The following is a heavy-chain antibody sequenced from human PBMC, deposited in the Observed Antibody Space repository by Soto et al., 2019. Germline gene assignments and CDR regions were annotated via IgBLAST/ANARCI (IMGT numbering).Heavy chain of an antibody. V-gene: IGHV1-69*06. D-gene: IGHD6-13*01. CDR3: ARGAVTAAGPHSEYYYYGMDV. Sequence: SVKVSCKASGGTFSSYAISWVRQAPGEGLEWMGGIIPIFGTANYAQKFQGRVTLTADKSTSTAYMELSSLRSEDTAVYYCARGAVTAAGPHSEYYYYGMDVWGQGISVTVSS. CDR2: IIPIFGTA. CDR1: GGTFSSYA. J-gene: IGHJ6*02.